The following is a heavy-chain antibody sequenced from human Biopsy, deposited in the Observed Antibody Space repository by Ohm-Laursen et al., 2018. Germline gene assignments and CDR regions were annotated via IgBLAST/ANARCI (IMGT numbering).Heavy chain of an antibody. CDR3: ARSTSAALMTWFDP. D-gene: IGHD6-13*01. CDR1: GFSLTTSGVG. CDR2: IYWDDEK. Sequence: TQTLTLTCSFSGFSLTTSGVGVGWIRQPPGKPLEWVALIYWDDEKRYSPSLKSRVTITKDTSDNRVVLTLTNVDPMDTATYFCARSTSAALMTWFDPWGPGTLVTVSS. V-gene: IGHV2-5*02. J-gene: IGHJ5*02.